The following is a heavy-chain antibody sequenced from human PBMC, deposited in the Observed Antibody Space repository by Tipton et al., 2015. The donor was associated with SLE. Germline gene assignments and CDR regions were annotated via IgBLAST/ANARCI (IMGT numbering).Heavy chain of an antibody. Sequence: TLSLTCSVSGDSVRTNYWNWIRQPAGKGLEWIGFVYNSGSTIYNPSLKSRVTISVDMSQSQFSLQLRSVSAADTAVYYCAKDVGGNSPFDSWGQGTLVTVSS. V-gene: IGHV4-4*07. CDR1: GDSVRTNY. CDR3: AKDVGGNSPFDS. CDR2: VYNSGST. J-gene: IGHJ4*02. D-gene: IGHD3-16*01.